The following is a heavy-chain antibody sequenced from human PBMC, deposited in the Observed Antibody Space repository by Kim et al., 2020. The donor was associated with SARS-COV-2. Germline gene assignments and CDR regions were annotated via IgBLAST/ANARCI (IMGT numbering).Heavy chain of an antibody. D-gene: IGHD3-16*02. Sequence: GVSLRLSCAASGFTFSSYGMHWVRQAPGKGLEWVAVIWYDGSNKYYADSVKGRFTISRDNSKNTLYLQMNSLRAEDTAVYYCAKDRLSRLMITFGGVIDYGMDVWGQGTTVTVSS. CDR3: AKDRLSRLMITFGGVIDYGMDV. V-gene: IGHV3-33*06. CDR1: GFTFSSYG. J-gene: IGHJ6*02. CDR2: IWYDGSNK.